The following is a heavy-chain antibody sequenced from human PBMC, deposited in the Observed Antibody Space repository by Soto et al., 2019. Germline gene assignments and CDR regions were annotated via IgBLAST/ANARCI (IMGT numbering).Heavy chain of an antibody. Sequence: SETLSLTCAVSGYSISSGYYWGWIRQPPGKGLEWIGSIYHSGSTYYNPSLKSRVTISVDTSKNQFSLKLSSVTAADTAVYYCAREARIAAAGYNWFDPWGQGTLVTVSS. V-gene: IGHV4-38-2*02. CDR1: GYSISSGYY. CDR3: AREARIAAAGYNWFDP. J-gene: IGHJ5*02. D-gene: IGHD6-13*01. CDR2: IYHSGST.